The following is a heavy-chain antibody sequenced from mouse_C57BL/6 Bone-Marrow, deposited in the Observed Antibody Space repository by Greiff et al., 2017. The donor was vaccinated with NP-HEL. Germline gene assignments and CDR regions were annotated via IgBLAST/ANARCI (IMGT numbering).Heavy chain of an antibody. J-gene: IGHJ1*03. D-gene: IGHD2-4*01. Sequence: EVKLMESGGDLVKPGGSLKLSCAASGFTFSSYGMSWVRQTPDKRLEWVATISSGGSYTYYPDSVKGRFTISRDNAKNTLYLQMSSLKSEDTAMYYCARHAPYDYGPSSYWYCDVWGTGTTVTVSS. V-gene: IGHV5-6*01. CDR1: GFTFSSYG. CDR2: ISSGGSYT. CDR3: ARHAPYDYGPSSYWYCDV.